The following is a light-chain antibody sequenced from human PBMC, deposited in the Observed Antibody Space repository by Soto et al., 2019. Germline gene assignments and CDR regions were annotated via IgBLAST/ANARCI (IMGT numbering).Light chain of an antibody. CDR2: GNR. V-gene: IGLV1-40*01. CDR1: SSNLGAGYD. CDR3: QAYEYSLTASV. J-gene: IGLJ3*02. Sequence: QSVLTQPPSVSGSPGQRVTISCTGNSSNLGAGYDVHWYQKLPGAAPNLVIFGNRNRPSGVPERFSGSKSGTSASLAITGLQAEDEADYYCQAYEYSLTASVFGGGTTLTVL.